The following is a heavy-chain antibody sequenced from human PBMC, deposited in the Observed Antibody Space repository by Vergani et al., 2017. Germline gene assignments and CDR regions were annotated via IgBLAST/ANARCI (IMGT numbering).Heavy chain of an antibody. Sequence: QVQLVQSGAEVKKPGSSVKVSCKASGGTFSSYALSWVRQAPGQGLEWMGGIIPIFGTANYAQKFQGRVTITADESTSTAYMELSSLRSEDTAVYYCASVDLHGSGSYYLDYWGQGTLVTVSS. J-gene: IGHJ4*02. D-gene: IGHD3-10*01. V-gene: IGHV1-69*01. CDR2: IIPIFGTA. CDR1: GGTFSSYA. CDR3: ASVDLHGSGSYYLDY.